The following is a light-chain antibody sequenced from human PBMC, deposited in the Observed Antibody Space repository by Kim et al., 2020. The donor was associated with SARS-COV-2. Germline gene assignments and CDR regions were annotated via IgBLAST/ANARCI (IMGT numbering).Light chain of an antibody. CDR3: QQDVNSASPWT. V-gene: IGKV3-20*01. Sequence: EIVLTQSPGTLSLSPWERATLSCSASQSVSSSYFAWYQQKPDQAPRLLIYDASSRATGIPDRFSGSGSGKDFTLTISRLEPEDFAVYYCQQDVNSASPWTFGQGTKVDIK. CDR2: DAS. J-gene: IGKJ1*01. CDR1: QSVSSSY.